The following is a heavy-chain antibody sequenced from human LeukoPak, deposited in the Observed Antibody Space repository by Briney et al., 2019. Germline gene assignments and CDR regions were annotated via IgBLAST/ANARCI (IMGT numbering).Heavy chain of an antibody. Sequence: ASVKVSCKASGYTFTNYDINWVRQATGQGLEWMGWMNPNNGITGYAQKVQGRVTMTRNTSISTAYMELSSLRSEDTAVYYCARGPISGSSSSWYVNYWGQGTLVTVSS. CDR2: MNPNNGIT. D-gene: IGHD6-13*01. CDR1: GYTFTNYD. J-gene: IGHJ4*02. V-gene: IGHV1-8*01. CDR3: ARGPISGSSSSWYVNY.